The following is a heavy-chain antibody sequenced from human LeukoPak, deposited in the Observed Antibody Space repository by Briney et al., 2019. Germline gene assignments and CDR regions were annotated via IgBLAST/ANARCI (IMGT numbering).Heavy chain of an antibody. CDR2: ISYDGRNK. J-gene: IGHJ4*02. CDR1: RFTFSSYA. D-gene: IGHD1-26*01. V-gene: IGHV3-30*04. CDR3: AKGPWDLGTFDY. Sequence: GGSLRLSCAASRFTFSSYAMHWVRQAPGKGLEWVAVISYDGRNKYYADSVKGRFTISRDNSKNTLYLQMNSLRAEDTAVYCCAKGPWDLGTFDYWGQGTLVTVSS.